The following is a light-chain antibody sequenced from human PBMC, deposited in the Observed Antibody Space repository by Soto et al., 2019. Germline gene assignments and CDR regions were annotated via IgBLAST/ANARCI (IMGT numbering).Light chain of an antibody. CDR3: QQRSNWLT. J-gene: IGKJ4*01. CDR1: QSVSSY. CDR2: DAS. Sequence: EIVLTQSPATLSLSPGERATLSCRASQSVSSYLAWYQQKAGQAPRLLIYDASNRATGIPARFSGSGSGTDFTLTISSLEPEDFAVYYCQQRSNWLTFGGGPKVEIK. V-gene: IGKV3-11*01.